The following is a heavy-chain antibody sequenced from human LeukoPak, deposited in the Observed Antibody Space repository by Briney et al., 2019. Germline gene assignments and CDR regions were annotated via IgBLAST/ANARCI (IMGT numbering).Heavy chain of an antibody. CDR2: FHYSGYS. CDR3: VTVYHHNDIDY. J-gene: IGHJ4*02. V-gene: IGHV4-59*01. D-gene: IGHD3-22*01. Sequence: PSETLSLTCTVSGGSMSGYYTGWIRQPPGKGLEWIAYFHYSGYSAYNPSLKSRATISVDTSRNQFSLTVSSVTAADTAVYYGVTVYHHNDIDYWGQGTMVTVSS. CDR1: GGSMSGYY.